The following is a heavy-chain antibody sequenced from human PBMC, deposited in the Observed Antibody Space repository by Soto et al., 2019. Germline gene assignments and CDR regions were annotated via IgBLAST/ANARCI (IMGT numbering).Heavy chain of an antibody. CDR3: ARGVSVATVTPVGY. J-gene: IGHJ4*02. D-gene: IGHD4-17*01. V-gene: IGHV3-74*01. CDR2: INSDGSST. Sequence: EVQLVESGGGLVQPGGSLRLSCAASGFTFSSYWMHWVRQVPGKGLVWVSRINSDGSSTNYADSVKGRFTISRDNDKNTLYLQMNSLRAEDTAVYYCARGVSVATVTPVGYWGQGNLVTVSS. CDR1: GFTFSSYW.